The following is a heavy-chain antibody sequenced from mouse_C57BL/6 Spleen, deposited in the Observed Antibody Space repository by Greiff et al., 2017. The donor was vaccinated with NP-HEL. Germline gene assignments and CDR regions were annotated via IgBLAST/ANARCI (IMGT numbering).Heavy chain of an antibody. CDR2: INPNNGGT. Sequence: VQLQQSGPELVKPGASVKISCKASGYTFTDYYMNWVKQSHGKSLEWIGDINPNNGGTSYNQKFKGKATLTVDKSSSTAYMELRSLTSEDSAVYYCARGNYDYDGYYWGQGTTLTVSS. D-gene: IGHD2-4*01. V-gene: IGHV1-26*01. J-gene: IGHJ2*01. CDR3: ARGNYDYDGYY. CDR1: GYTFTDYY.